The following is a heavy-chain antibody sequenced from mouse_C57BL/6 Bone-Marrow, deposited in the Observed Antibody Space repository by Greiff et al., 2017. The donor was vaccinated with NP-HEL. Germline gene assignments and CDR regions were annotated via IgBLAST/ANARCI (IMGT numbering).Heavy chain of an antibody. CDR1: GYAFSSSW. J-gene: IGHJ2*01. CDR3: ARNPFYFDY. V-gene: IGHV1-82*01. CDR2: IYPGDGDT. Sequence: QVQLQQSGPELVKPGASVKISCKASGYAFSSSWMNWVKQRPGTGLEWIGRIYPGDGDTNYNGKFKGKATLTTDKSSSTAYMQLSSLTSEDSAVYFCARNPFYFDYWGQGTTRTVSS.